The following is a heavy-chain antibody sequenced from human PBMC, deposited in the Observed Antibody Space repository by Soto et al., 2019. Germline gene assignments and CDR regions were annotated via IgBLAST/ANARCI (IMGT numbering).Heavy chain of an antibody. CDR1: GGSISSGGYY. CDR2: IYYSGST. Sequence: QVQLQESGPGLVKPSQTLSLPCTVSGGSISSGGYYWIWIRQHPGKGLEWIGYIYYSGSTYYNPSLKSRVTISVDTSKNQFSLKLSSVTAADTAVYYCARDAVAGSGYGWFDPWGQGTLVTVSS. D-gene: IGHD6-19*01. J-gene: IGHJ5*02. CDR3: ARDAVAGSGYGWFDP. V-gene: IGHV4-31*03.